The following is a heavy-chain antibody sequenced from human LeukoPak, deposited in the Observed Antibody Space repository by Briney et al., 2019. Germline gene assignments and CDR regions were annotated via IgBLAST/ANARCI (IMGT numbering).Heavy chain of an antibody. CDR2: ISGSGGST. Sequence: PGGSLRLSCAASGFTFSNFAMSWVRQAPGKGLEWVSTISGSGGSTFYADSVKGRFTISRDNSKNTLYLQMNSLRAEDTAVYYCAKVGSSSWFDYWGQGTLVTVSS. D-gene: IGHD6-13*01. V-gene: IGHV3-23*01. CDR1: GFTFSNFA. CDR3: AKVGSSSWFDY. J-gene: IGHJ4*02.